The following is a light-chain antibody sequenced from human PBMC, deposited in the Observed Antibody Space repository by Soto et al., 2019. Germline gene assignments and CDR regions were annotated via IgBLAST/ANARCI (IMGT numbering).Light chain of an antibody. CDR3: QQYNNWPPLT. J-gene: IGKJ1*01. V-gene: IGKV3-20*01. Sequence: EIVLTQSPGTLSLSPGERATLSCRASQSVSSNYLAWYQQKPGQAPRLLISGASSRTTGIPDRFSGSGSGTDFTLSISRLEPEDFAVYYCQQYNNWPPLTFGQGTKV. CDR1: QSVSSNY. CDR2: GAS.